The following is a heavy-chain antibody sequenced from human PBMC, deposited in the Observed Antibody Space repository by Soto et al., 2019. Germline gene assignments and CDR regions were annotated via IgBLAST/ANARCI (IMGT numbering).Heavy chain of an antibody. V-gene: IGHV1-8*01. CDR2: MNPNSGNT. Sequence: QVQLEQSGAEVKKPGATVRVSCKASGYTFTSYDINWVRQATGQGLEWMGWMNPNSGNTGYAQKFQGRVTMTRNTSISTAYMELSSLKSEDTAVYYCAREKTSYGMDVWGQGTTVTVSS. J-gene: IGHJ6*02. CDR3: AREKTSYGMDV. CDR1: GYTFTSYD.